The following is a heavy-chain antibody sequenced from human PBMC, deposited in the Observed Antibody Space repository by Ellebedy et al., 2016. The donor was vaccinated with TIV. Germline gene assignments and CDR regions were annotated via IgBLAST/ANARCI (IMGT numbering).Heavy chain of an antibody. V-gene: IGHV1-46*01. D-gene: IGHD3-10*01. Sequence: AASVTVSCKASGYTFSGYYMHWVRQAPGQGREWMGLINPSGGCTRYAQKLQGRVTMTRDTSTSPAYMELGSLRSEDTAVYYCAREEPYGSGTKDYGMDFWGQGTTVTVSS. CDR1: GYTFSGYY. CDR2: INPSGGCT. CDR3: AREEPYGSGTKDYGMDF. J-gene: IGHJ6*02.